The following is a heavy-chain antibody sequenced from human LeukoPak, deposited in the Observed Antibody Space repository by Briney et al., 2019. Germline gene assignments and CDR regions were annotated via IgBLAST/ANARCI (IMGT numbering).Heavy chain of an antibody. J-gene: IGHJ6*02. CDR2: IIPIFGTA. Sequence: GASVTVSCKASGGTFSSYAISWVRQAPGQGLEWMGGIIPIFGTANYAQKFQGRVTITADESTSTAYMELSSLRSEDTAVYYCASGSPARPTDYYYYYGMDVWGQGTTVTVSS. D-gene: IGHD2-2*01. CDR3: ASGSPARPTDYYYYYGMDV. V-gene: IGHV1-69*13. CDR1: GGTFSSYA.